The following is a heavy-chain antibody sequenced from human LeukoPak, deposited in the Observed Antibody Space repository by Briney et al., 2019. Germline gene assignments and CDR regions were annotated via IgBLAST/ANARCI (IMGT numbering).Heavy chain of an antibody. CDR2: IKIKANKYAT. Sequence: GGSLKLSCAASGFNFSGSGIHWVRQASGKGLEWVGRIKIKANKYATAYGASVKGRFTISRDDSKNTAYIQVNSLKTEDTAVYYCMRSDYSNYMDYWGQGTLVSVSS. V-gene: IGHV3-73*01. CDR3: MRSDYSNYMDY. D-gene: IGHD4-11*01. CDR1: GFNFSGSG. J-gene: IGHJ4*02.